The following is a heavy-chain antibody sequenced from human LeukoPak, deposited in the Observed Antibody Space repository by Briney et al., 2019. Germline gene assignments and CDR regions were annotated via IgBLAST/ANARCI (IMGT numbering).Heavy chain of an antibody. CDR1: GFTFSNNW. D-gene: IGHD3-16*01. CDR3: AILRSNRDL. J-gene: IGHJ4*02. V-gene: IGHV3-7*01. CDR2: IKQDGSEK. Sequence: GGSLRLSCAASGFTFSNNWMFWVRQPLGKGLEWVAHIKQDGSEKYYVDSVKGRFTISRDNTKNSLYLQMNSLRAEDTAIYYCAILRSNRDLWGQGPLVTVSS.